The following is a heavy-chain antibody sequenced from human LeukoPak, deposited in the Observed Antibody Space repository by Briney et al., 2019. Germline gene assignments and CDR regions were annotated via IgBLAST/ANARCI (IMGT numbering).Heavy chain of an antibody. CDR3: ARAWNGFDY. Sequence: PSETLSLTCAVYGGSFSGYYWSWIRQPPGKGLEWIGEINHSGSTNYNPSLKSRVTMSVDTSKNQFSLKLSSVTAADTAVYYCARAWNGFDYWGQGTLVTVSS. CDR1: GGSFSGYY. D-gene: IGHD1-1*01. CDR2: INHSGST. J-gene: IGHJ4*02. V-gene: IGHV4-34*01.